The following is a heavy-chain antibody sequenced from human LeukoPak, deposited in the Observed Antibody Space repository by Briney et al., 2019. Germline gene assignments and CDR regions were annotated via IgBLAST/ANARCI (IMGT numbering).Heavy chain of an antibody. V-gene: IGHV4-39*07. Sequence: SETLSLTCTVSGGSISSRSYYWGWIRQPPGKGLEWIGNIFYTGSTYYNPSLKSRVTISLDTSENQFSLKLSSVTAADTAVYYCAREDYGDVYPFDYWGQGTLVTVSS. CDR1: GGSISSRSYY. CDR2: IFYTGST. J-gene: IGHJ4*02. D-gene: IGHD4-17*01. CDR3: AREDYGDVYPFDY.